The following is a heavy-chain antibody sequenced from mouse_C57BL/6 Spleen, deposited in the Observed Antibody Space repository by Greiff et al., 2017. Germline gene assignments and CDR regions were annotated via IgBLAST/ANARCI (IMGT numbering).Heavy chain of an antibody. CDR2: ISYDGSN. J-gene: IGHJ1*03. CDR3: ASPWDEWYFDV. CDR1: GYSITSGYY. D-gene: IGHD4-1*01. V-gene: IGHV3-6*01. Sequence: VQLKESGPGLVKPSQSLSLTCSVTGYSITSGYYWNWIRQFPGNKLEWMGYISYDGSNNYNPSLKNRISITRYTSKNQFFLKLNSVTTEDTATYYCASPWDEWYFDVWGTGTTVTVSS.